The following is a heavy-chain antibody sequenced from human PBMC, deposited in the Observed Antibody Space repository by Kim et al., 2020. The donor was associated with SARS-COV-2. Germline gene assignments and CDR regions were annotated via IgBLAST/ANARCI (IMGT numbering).Heavy chain of an antibody. V-gene: IGHV4-34*01. CDR3: ARNGPSSMNNWFDP. Sequence: NPSLKSRVTISVDTSKNQFSLKLSSVTAADTAVYYCARNGPSSMNNWFDPWGQGTLVTVSS. J-gene: IGHJ5*02. D-gene: IGHD6-13*01.